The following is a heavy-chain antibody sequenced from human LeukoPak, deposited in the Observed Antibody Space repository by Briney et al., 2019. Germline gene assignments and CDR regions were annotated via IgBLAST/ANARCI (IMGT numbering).Heavy chain of an antibody. V-gene: IGHV3-53*01. CDR3: AKLKGWYGEGYFDY. Sequence: PGGSLRLSCAASGFTVSSNYMSWVRQPPGKGLEWVSVIYSGGITFYADSVKGRFTISRDNSKNTLYLQMTSLRADDTAVYYCAKLKGWYGEGYFDYWGQGTVVTVSS. CDR2: IYSGGIT. CDR1: GFTVSSNY. J-gene: IGHJ4*02. D-gene: IGHD3-10*01.